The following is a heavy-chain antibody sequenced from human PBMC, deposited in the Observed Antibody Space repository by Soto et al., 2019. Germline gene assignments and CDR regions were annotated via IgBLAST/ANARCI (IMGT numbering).Heavy chain of an antibody. Sequence: PSETLSLTCAVSGASINTAGYSWTWLRQPPGKGLEWIGYMYHSGATTYNPSLQSRVTISGDGSKNQFSLRLTSVTAADTATYYCARVYDSSGYFIDYWGPGNLVTGSS. CDR2: MYHSGAT. CDR1: GASINTAGYS. CDR3: ARVYDSSGYFIDY. J-gene: IGHJ4*02. V-gene: IGHV4-30-2*01. D-gene: IGHD3-22*01.